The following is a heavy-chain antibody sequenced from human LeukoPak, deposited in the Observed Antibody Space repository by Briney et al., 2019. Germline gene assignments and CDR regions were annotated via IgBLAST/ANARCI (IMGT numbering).Heavy chain of an antibody. Sequence: KSSETLSLTCTVSGGSISSYYWSWIRQPPGKGLEWIGYIYYSGSTNYNPSLKSRVTISVDTSKSQFPLKLSSVTAADTAVYYCARQLGYSYGSDYWGQGTLVTVSS. CDR1: GGSISSYY. CDR3: ARQLGYSYGSDY. J-gene: IGHJ4*02. CDR2: IYYSGST. D-gene: IGHD5-18*01. V-gene: IGHV4-59*08.